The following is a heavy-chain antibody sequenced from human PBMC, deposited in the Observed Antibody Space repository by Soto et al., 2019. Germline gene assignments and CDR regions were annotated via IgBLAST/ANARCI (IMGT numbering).Heavy chain of an antibody. V-gene: IGHV3-20*04. J-gene: IGHJ4*02. Sequence: GGSLRLSCAASGFTFDDYGMSWVRQAPGKGLEWVSGINWNGGSTGYADSVKGRFTISRDNAKNSLYLQMNSLRAEDTALYYCARDPRGPYCSSTSCEFDYWGQGTLVTVSS. D-gene: IGHD2-2*01. CDR3: ARDPRGPYCSSTSCEFDY. CDR2: INWNGGST. CDR1: GFTFDDYG.